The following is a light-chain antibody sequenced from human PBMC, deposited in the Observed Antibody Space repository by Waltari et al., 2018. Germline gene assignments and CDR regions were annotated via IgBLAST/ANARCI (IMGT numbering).Light chain of an antibody. CDR3: CSYAGSDTFEVI. CDR1: TGDVGTYNL. V-gene: IGLV2-23*02. CDR2: EAY. J-gene: IGLJ2*01. Sequence: QSALTQPASVSGSLGQSITISCTGTTGDVGTYNLVSRYQHRPGKAPKLMVYEAYTRPSGVSSRFSGSKSGNTASLTISGLQAEDEADYYCCSYAGSDTFEVIFGGGTKVTVL.